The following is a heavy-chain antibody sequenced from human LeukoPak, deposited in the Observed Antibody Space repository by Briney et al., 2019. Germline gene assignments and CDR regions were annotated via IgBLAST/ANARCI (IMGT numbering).Heavy chain of an antibody. CDR3: ARVHCSGGSCYSRLAPAAGYRYYFDY. V-gene: IGHV1-8*01. CDR1: GYTFTSYD. D-gene: IGHD2-15*01. J-gene: IGHJ4*02. CDR2: MNPNSGNT. Sequence: ASVKVSCKASGYTFTSYDINRVRQATGQGLEWMGWMNPNSGNTGYAQKFQGRVTMTRNTSISTAYMELSSLRSEDTAVYYCARVHCSGGSCYSRLAPAAGYRYYFDYWGQGTLVTVSS.